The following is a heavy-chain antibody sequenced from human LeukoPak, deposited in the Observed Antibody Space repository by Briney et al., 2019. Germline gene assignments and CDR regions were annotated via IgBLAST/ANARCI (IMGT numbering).Heavy chain of an antibody. Sequence: SVKVPCKASGYTFTGYYMYWVRQASGQGLEWMGGIIPIFGTANYAQKFQGRVTITADESTSTAYMELSSLRSEDTAVYYCIKTQVGVTFGLDYWGQGTLVTVSS. V-gene: IGHV1-69*13. CDR1: GYTFTGYY. CDR2: IIPIFGTA. D-gene: IGHD1-26*01. CDR3: IKTQVGVTFGLDY. J-gene: IGHJ4*02.